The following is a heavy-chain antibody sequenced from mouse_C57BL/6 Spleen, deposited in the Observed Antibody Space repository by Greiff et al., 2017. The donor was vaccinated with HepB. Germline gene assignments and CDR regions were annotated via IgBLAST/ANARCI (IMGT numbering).Heavy chain of an antibody. CDR3: ASLSKYEFAY. V-gene: IGHV5-6*01. Sequence: EVMLVESGGDLVKPGGSLKLSCAASGFTFSSYGMSWVRQTPDKRLEWVATISSGGSYTYYPDSVKGRFTISRDKAQNTLYLQMSSLKSEDTAMYYCASLSKYEFAYWGQGTLVTVSA. D-gene: IGHD2-5*01. CDR1: GFTFSSYG. J-gene: IGHJ3*01. CDR2: ISSGGSYT.